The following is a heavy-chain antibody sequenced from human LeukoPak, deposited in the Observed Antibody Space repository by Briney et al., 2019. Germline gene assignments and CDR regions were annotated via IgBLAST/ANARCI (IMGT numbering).Heavy chain of an antibody. D-gene: IGHD2-2*01. V-gene: IGHV1-69*05. CDR2: IIPIFGTA. J-gene: IGHJ5*02. Sequence: ASVKVSCKAYGGTFSSYAISWVRQAPGQGLEWMGGIIPIFGTANYAQKFQGRVTITTDESTSTAYMELSSLRSEDTAVYYCARERVVVPAATPTRFDPWGQGTLVTVSS. CDR1: GGTFSSYA. CDR3: ARERVVVPAATPTRFDP.